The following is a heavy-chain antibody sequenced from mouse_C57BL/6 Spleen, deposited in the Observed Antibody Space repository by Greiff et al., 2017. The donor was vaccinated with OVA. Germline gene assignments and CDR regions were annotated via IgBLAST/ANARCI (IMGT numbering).Heavy chain of an antibody. CDR2: IDPSDSYT. V-gene: IGHV1-59*01. CDR1: GYTFTSYW. Sequence: VQLQQPGAELVRPGTSVKLSCKASGYTFTSYWMHWVKQRPGQGLEWIGVIDPSDSYTNYNQKFKGKATLTVDTSSSTAYMQLSSLTSEDSAVYYCARRSSGYNYCAMDYWGQGTSVTVSS. J-gene: IGHJ4*01. CDR3: ARRSSGYNYCAMDY. D-gene: IGHD3-2*02.